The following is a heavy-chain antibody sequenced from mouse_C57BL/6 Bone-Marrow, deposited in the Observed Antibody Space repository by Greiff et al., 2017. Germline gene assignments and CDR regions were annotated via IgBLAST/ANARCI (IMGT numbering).Heavy chain of an antibody. D-gene: IGHD2-10*01. CDR3: ASPYYEGFAY. J-gene: IGHJ3*01. CDR2: INPNNGGT. CDR1: GYPFTDYY. V-gene: IGHV1-26*01. Sequence: VQLQQSGPELVKPGASVKISCKASGYPFTDYYMNWVKQSHGKSLEWIGDINPNNGGTSYNQKFKGKATLTVDKSSSTAYMELRSLTSEDSAVYYCASPYYEGFAYWGQGTLVTVSA.